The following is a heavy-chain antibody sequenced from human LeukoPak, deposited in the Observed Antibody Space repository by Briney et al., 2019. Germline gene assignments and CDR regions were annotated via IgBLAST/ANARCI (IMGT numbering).Heavy chain of an antibody. CDR3: ARGGGLTYYFDY. CDR2: INWNGDST. CDR1: GFTFDDYG. D-gene: IGHD3-16*01. Sequence: GGSLRLSCAASGFTFDDYGMSWVRQAPGKGLEWVSNINWNGDSTGYADSVKGRFTISRDNAKNSLYLQMNSLRAEDTAVYYCARGGGLTYYFDYWGQGTLVTVSS. V-gene: IGHV3-20*04. J-gene: IGHJ4*02.